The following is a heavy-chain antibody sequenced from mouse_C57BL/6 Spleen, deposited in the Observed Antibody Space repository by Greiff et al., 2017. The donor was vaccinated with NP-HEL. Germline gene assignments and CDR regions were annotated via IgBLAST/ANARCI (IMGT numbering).Heavy chain of an antibody. CDR3: ARERVTMGFAY. J-gene: IGHJ3*01. D-gene: IGHD2-2*01. Sequence: DVMLVESGGGLVKPGGSLKLSCAASGFTFSSYAMSWVRQTPEKRLEWVATLSDGGSYTYYPDNVKGRFTISRDNAKNNLYLQMSHLKSEDTAMYYCARERVTMGFAYWGQGTLVTVSA. CDR1: GFTFSSYA. CDR2: LSDGGSYT. V-gene: IGHV5-4*01.